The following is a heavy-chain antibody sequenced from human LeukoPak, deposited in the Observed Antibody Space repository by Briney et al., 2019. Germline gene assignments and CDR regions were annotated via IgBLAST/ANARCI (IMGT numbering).Heavy chain of an antibody. CDR3: ARLVTDIVVVPAAIKGFDP. Sequence: PSETLSLTCTVSGGSLTNSGYYWGWVRQPPGKGLEWIASIYYTGSTYYNPSLKSRVTISLDTSKNQFSLKLSSVTAADTAVYYCARLVTDIVVVPAAIKGFDPWGQGTLVTVSS. CDR1: GGSLTNSGYY. CDR2: IYYTGST. V-gene: IGHV4-39*07. D-gene: IGHD2-2*02. J-gene: IGHJ5*02.